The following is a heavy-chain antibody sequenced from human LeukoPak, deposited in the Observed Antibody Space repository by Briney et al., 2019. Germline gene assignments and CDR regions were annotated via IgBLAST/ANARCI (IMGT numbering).Heavy chain of an antibody. CDR2: IYYSGST. CDR3: ARESGGYDSSGYFDY. D-gene: IGHD3-22*01. CDR1: GGSISSYY. V-gene: IGHV4-59*01. J-gene: IGHJ4*02. Sequence: SETLSLTCTVSGGSISSYYWSWIRQPPGKGLEWIGYIYYSGSTSYNPSLKSRVTISVDTSKNQFSLKLSSVTAADTAVYYCARESGGYDSSGYFDYWGQGTLVTVSS.